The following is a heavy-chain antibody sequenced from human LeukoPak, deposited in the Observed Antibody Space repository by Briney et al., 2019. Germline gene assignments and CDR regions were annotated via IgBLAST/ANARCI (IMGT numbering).Heavy chain of an antibody. CDR1: GFTFSSYT. J-gene: IGHJ4*02. CDR2: ISYDGSNR. Sequence: GGSLRLSCAASGFTFSSYTMHRVRQAPGKGLEWVAVISYDGSNRYYADSVKGRLTISRDNSKNTLYLQMNSLRAEDTAVYYCARDRRIVVVPAALVGAFDYWGQGTLVTVSS. CDR3: ARDRRIVVVPAALVGAFDY. D-gene: IGHD2-2*01. V-gene: IGHV3-30*04.